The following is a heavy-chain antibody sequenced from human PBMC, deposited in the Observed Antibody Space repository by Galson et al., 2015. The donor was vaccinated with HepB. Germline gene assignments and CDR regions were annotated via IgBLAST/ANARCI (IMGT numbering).Heavy chain of an antibody. CDR3: AKVQEAVASGWFEVDH. Sequence: SLRLSCAASGFAFSTFGMHWVRQAPGKGLEWVAVIWYDGSNKYYAESVRGRFTVSRDNPKNTLYLQMNSLRAEDTAVYYCAKVQEAVASGWFEVDHWGQGTLVTVSS. V-gene: IGHV3-33*06. D-gene: IGHD6-19*01. CDR2: IWYDGSNK. CDR1: GFAFSTFG. J-gene: IGHJ4*02.